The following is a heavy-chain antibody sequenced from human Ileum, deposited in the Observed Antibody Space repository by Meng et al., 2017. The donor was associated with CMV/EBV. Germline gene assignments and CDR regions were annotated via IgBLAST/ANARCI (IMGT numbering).Heavy chain of an antibody. J-gene: IGHJ4*02. CDR2: IIAIFKTP. D-gene: IGHD5-24*01. V-gene: IGHV1-69*12. CDR3: ARGFLNGYQPFDY. CDR1: GGSVNNYA. Sequence: QVQLMQSGAEVKEPWSSMKVSCKSSGGSVNNYAFNWVRQAPGQGLEWMGGIIAIFKTPNYAQKFQGRLTITADESTGTSYMELTSLTSEDTAVYYCARGFLNGYQPFDYWGQGTLVTVSS.